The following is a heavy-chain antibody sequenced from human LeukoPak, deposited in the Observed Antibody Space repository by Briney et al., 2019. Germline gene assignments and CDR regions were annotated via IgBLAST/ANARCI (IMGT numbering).Heavy chain of an antibody. CDR3: ARDDAGYSYDPRGWFDP. V-gene: IGHV3-74*01. CDR2: INSDGNST. CDR1: GFTFSSYW. D-gene: IGHD5-18*01. J-gene: IGHJ5*02. Sequence: GGSLRLSCAASGFTFSSYWMHWVRQAPGKGLVWVSRINSDGNSTSYADSVKGRFTISRDNAKNTLYLQMNSLRAEDTAVCYCARDDAGYSYDPRGWFDPWGQGTLVTVSS.